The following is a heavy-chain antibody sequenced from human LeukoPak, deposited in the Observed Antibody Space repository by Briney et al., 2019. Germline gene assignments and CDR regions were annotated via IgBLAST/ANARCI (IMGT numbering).Heavy chain of an antibody. D-gene: IGHD2-2*01. V-gene: IGHV1-2*06. CDR3: ARHVYCRSTSCSYYYYYMDV. CDR1: GYTFTDYY. Sequence: GASVKVSCKASGYTFTDYYMHWVRQAPGQGLEWMGRINPNSGGTNYAQKFQGRVTMTRDTSISTAYMELSRLRSDDTAVYYCARHVYCRSTSCSYYYYYMDVGGKGTTVTVSS. CDR2: INPNSGGT. J-gene: IGHJ6*03.